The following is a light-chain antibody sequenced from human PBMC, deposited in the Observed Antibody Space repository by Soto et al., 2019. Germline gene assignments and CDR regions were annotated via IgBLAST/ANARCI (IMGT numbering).Light chain of an antibody. V-gene: IGLV2-8*01. CDR2: EVN. CDR1: SSDVGGYNY. CDR3: SSYAGSSNV. Sequence: QSVLTQPPSAPGSPGQSVAISCTGTSSDVGGYNYVSWYQQHPGKAPKLMIYEVNKRPSGVPDRFSGSKSGNTASLIVSGLQAEDEADYYCSSYAGSSNVFGTGTKVTVL. J-gene: IGLJ1*01.